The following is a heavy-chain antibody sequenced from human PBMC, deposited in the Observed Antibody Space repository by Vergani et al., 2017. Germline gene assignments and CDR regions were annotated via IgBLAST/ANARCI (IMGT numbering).Heavy chain of an antibody. CDR2: INPNSGGT. J-gene: IGHJ3*02. CDR3: ARTKVQLERRDAFDI. D-gene: IGHD1-1*01. Sequence: QVQLVQSGAEVKKPGASVKVSCKASGYPFTGYYMHWVRQAPGQGLEWMGWINPNSGGTNYAQKFQGRVTMTRDTSISTTYMELSRLRSDDTAVYFCARTKVQLERRDAFDIWGQGTMVTVSS. V-gene: IGHV1-2*02. CDR1: GYPFTGYY.